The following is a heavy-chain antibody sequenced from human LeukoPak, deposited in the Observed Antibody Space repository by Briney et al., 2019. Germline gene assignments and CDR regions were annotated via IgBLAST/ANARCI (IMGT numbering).Heavy chain of an antibody. D-gene: IGHD2-15*01. V-gene: IGHV1-46*01. CDR1: GYTFTSYY. Sequence: GASVKVSCKASGYTFTSYYMHWVRQAPGQGLEWMGIINPSGGTTGYAQKFQGRVTMTRDTSTSTVYMELSSLRSDDTAVYYCARAHCSGGACPNWFDPWGQGTLVTVSS. CDR2: INPSGGTT. J-gene: IGHJ5*02. CDR3: ARAHCSGGACPNWFDP.